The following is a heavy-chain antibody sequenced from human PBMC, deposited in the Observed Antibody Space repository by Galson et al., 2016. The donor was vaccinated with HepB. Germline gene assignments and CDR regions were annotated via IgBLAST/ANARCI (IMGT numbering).Heavy chain of an antibody. V-gene: IGHV1-18*01. J-gene: IGHJ5*02. D-gene: IGHD4-17*01. CDR3: ARAGAAVTTHFDL. CDR2: IGAHNDRT. CDR1: GYTFSSYG. Sequence: SVKVSCKASGYTFSSYGITWVRQAPGQGLEWMGWIGAHNDRTNYAPKFQGRVTMTTDTSTSTAYVELRSLKSDDTAVYYCARAGAAVTTHFDLWGQGTPVAVSS.